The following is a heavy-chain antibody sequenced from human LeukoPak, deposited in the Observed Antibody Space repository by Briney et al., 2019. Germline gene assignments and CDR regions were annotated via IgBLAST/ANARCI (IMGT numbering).Heavy chain of an antibody. Sequence: SVKVSCKASGGTFSSYAISWVRQAPGQGLEWMERIIPILGIANYAQKFQGRVTITADKSTSTAYMELSSLRSEDTAVYYCASDPHYYDSSGYRPWGQGTLVTVSS. CDR2: IIPILGIA. V-gene: IGHV1-69*04. CDR3: ASDPHYYDSSGYRP. CDR1: GGTFSSYA. D-gene: IGHD3-22*01. J-gene: IGHJ5*02.